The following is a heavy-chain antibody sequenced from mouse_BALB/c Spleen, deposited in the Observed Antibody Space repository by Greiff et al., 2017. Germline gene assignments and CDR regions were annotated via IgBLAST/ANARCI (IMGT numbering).Heavy chain of an antibody. Sequence: VQLQQSGAELVKPGASVKLSCTASGFNIKDTYMHWVKQRPEQGLEWIGRIDPANGNTKYDPKFQGKATITADTSSNTAYLQLSSLTSEDTAVYYCARGPNPYYYAMDYWGQGTSVTVSS. CDR2: IDPANGNT. J-gene: IGHJ4*01. CDR3: ARGPNPYYYAMDY. CDR1: GFNIKDTY. V-gene: IGHV14-3*02.